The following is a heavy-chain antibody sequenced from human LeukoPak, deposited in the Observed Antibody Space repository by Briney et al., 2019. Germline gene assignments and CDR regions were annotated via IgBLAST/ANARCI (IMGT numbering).Heavy chain of an antibody. V-gene: IGHV1-69*04. CDR3: ASQFLLPFDY. D-gene: IGHD3-22*01. J-gene: IGHJ4*02. Sequence: ASVKVSCKVPGDTFGSYAISWVRQAHGQGLEWMGRTIPILGIAKYAQKFQGRLTITADTSTSTAYMELTNLRSDDTAVYYCASQFLLPFDYWGRGTLVTVSS. CDR2: TIPILGIA. CDR1: GDTFGSYA.